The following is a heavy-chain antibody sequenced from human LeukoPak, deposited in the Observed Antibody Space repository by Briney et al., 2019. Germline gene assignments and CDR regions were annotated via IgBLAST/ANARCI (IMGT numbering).Heavy chain of an antibody. CDR2: IYYSGST. J-gene: IGHJ4*02. CDR1: GGSISSSSYY. CDR3: ARTVVRKITAFDC. D-gene: IGHD1-14*01. V-gene: IGHV4-39*07. Sequence: PSETLSLTCTVSGGSISSSSYYWGWIRQPPGKGLEWIGSIYYSGSTYYNPSLKSRVTISVDTSKNQFSLKLSSVTAADTAVYYCARTVVRKITAFDCWGQGTLVTVSS.